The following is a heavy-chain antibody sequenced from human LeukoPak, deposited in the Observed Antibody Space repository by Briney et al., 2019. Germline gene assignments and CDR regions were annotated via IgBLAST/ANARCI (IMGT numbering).Heavy chain of an antibody. CDR1: GYTFTSYY. V-gene: IGHV1-46*01. D-gene: IGHD2-15*01. CDR2: INPSGGST. J-gene: IGHJ5*02. Sequence: GASVKVSCKASGYTFTSYYMHWVRQAPGQGLEWMGIINPSGGSTSYAQKFQGRVTMTRDMSTGTVYMELSSLRSEDTAVYYCARAGYCSGGSCYSRDNWFDPWGQGTLVTVSS. CDR3: ARAGYCSGGSCYSRDNWFDP.